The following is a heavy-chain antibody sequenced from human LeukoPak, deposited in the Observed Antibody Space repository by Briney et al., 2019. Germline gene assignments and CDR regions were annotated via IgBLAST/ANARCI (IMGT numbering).Heavy chain of an antibody. CDR3: ARDGTVAGTPRNYYYYYMNV. CDR2: ISAYNGNT. Sequence: GASVKVSCKASGYTFTSSGISWGPQAPGHRLEWMGWISAYNGNTNYAQKLQRRVTMTTDTSTSTAYRELRSLRSDDTAVYYCARDGTVAGTPRNYYYYYMNVWGKGTTVTVSS. V-gene: IGHV1-18*01. CDR1: GYTFTSSG. D-gene: IGHD6-19*01. J-gene: IGHJ6*03.